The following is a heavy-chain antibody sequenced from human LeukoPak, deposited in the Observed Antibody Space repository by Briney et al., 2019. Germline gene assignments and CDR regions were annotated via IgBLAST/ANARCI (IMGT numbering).Heavy chain of an antibody. Sequence: VASVKVSCKTSGGTFSSYAISWVRQAPGQGLEWMGGIIPIFGTANYAQKFQGRVTITADESTSTAYMELSSPRSEDTAVYYCARGGLIVADDAFDIWGQGTMVTVSS. D-gene: IGHD5-12*01. CDR2: IIPIFGTA. CDR1: GGTFSSYA. CDR3: ARGGLIVADDAFDI. J-gene: IGHJ3*02. V-gene: IGHV1-69*01.